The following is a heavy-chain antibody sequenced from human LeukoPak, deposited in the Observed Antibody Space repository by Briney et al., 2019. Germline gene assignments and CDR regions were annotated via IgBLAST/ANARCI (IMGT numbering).Heavy chain of an antibody. CDR3: ARDLHNDYGSPSFDY. CDR2: IIPIFGTA. CDR1: GGTFSSYA. J-gene: IGHJ4*02. D-gene: IGHD3-16*01. Sequence: GASVKVSCKASGGTFSSYAISWVRQAPGQGLEWMGRIIPIFGTANYARKFQGRVTITTDESTSTAYMELSSLRSEDTAVYYCARDLHNDYGSPSFDYWGQGTLVTVSS. V-gene: IGHV1-69*05.